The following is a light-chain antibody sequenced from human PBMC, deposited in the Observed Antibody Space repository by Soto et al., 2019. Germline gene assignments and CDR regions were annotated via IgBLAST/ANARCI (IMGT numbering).Light chain of an antibody. CDR1: SSDVGTYNL. Sequence: QSALTQPASVSGSPGQSITISCTASSSDVGTYNLVSWYQHHPGKAPKLMISEVVKRPSGVSNRFSGSKSGNTASLTISGLQAEDEADYYCCSYAGSSMFVFGGGTKLTVL. V-gene: IGLV2-23*02. CDR2: EVV. CDR3: CSYAGSSMFV. J-gene: IGLJ2*01.